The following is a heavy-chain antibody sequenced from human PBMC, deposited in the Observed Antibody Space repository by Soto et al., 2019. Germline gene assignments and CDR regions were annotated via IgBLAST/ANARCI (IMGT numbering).Heavy chain of an antibody. D-gene: IGHD3-16*01. Sequence: VQLQESGPGLVTPSGTLSLTCAVSGGSISGSNWWSWVRQPPGKGLEWIGKIYHSGSTNYNSSFKSRVTLSIDKSKNQFSLKLSPVPAADTALYFCADAPSALWGQGNLVTVSS. V-gene: IGHV4-4*02. J-gene: IGHJ4*02. CDR3: ADAPSAL. CDR1: GGSISGSNW. CDR2: IYHSGST.